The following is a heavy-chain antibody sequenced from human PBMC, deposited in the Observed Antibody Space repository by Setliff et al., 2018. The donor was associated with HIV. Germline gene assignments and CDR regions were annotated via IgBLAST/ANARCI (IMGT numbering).Heavy chain of an antibody. CDR1: GGSIDNNKYY. D-gene: IGHD3-22*01. CDR2: IYRTGRT. V-gene: IGHV4-39*01. J-gene: IGHJ5*02. Sequence: SETLSLTCSVSGGSIDNNKYYWTWIRQPPGKGLEWTGSIYRTGRTYYNRSLESRLTISIDTSKNQFSLKLTSVTAADTAMYYCASRIYYYDESRVLREEGFVPWGQGTLVTVSS. CDR3: ASRIYYYDESRVLREEGFVP.